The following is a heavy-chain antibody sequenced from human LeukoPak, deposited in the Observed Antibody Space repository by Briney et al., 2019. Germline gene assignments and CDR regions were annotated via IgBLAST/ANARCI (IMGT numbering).Heavy chain of an antibody. CDR3: ARTRIAVAGTVWYFDL. J-gene: IGHJ2*01. CDR1: GGSISSYY. Sequence: SETLSLTCTVSGGSISSYYWSWIQQPPGKGLEWIGYIYYSGSTNYNPSLKSRVTISVDTSKNQFSLKLSSVTAADTAVYYCARTRIAVAGTVWYFDLWGRGTLVTVSS. D-gene: IGHD6-19*01. V-gene: IGHV4-59*01. CDR2: IYYSGST.